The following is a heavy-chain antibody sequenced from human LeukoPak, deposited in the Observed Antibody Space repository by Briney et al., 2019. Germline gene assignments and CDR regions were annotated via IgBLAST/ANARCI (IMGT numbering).Heavy chain of an antibody. CDR1: GFTFSDYG. J-gene: IGHJ4*02. Sequence: GGSLRLSCAASGFTFSDYGMHWVRQAPGQGLEGLAFRGVDGITKYYAESVKGRFTISRDDSKTTLFLQMNSLSVEDTAVYYCARDRRGSSGYTFDYWGQGTLVTVSS. CDR3: ARDRRGSSGYTFDY. V-gene: IGHV3-30*02. CDR2: RGVDGITK. D-gene: IGHD3-22*01.